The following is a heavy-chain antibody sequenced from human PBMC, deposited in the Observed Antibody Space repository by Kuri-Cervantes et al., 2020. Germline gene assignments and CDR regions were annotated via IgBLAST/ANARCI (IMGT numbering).Heavy chain of an antibody. D-gene: IGHD5-18*01. CDR2: VFITGST. CDR1: GGSISSYY. V-gene: IGHV4-4*07. J-gene: IGHJ4*02. Sequence: SETLSLTCTVSGGSISSYYWSWIRQSAGGKLEWIGRVFITGSTNYNPSLQSRVTISVDKSRNQFSLSVTPVTAADTAVYFCARDGYGGFDKWGQGTLVTVSS. CDR3: ARDGYGGFDK.